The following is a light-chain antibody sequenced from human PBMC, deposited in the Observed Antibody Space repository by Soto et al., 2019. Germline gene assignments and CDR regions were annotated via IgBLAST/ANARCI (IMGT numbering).Light chain of an antibody. J-gene: IGKJ5*01. CDR3: QQSDSLPIT. V-gene: IGKV1-33*01. CDR1: QDISNY. Sequence: IQMTQSPSSLSASVGDRVTITCRASQDISNYLNWYQQRPGKAPKLLIYDASNLERGVPSRFSGTRSGPNFTFAITSLQPQDVATYYCQQSDSLPITFGQETRLQI. CDR2: DAS.